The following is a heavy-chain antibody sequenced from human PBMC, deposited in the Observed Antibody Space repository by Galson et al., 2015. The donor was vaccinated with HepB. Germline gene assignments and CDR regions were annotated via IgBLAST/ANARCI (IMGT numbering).Heavy chain of an antibody. Sequence: SLRLSCAASGFTFSGYGMHWVRQAPGKGLEWVALIWYDGSNKYYADSVKGRFTISRDNSKNTLYLQMNSLRAEDTAVYYCARDWEYWSSVYYSLGYWGQGTLVTVSS. CDR1: GFTFSGYG. D-gene: IGHD3-22*01. CDR2: IWYDGSNK. J-gene: IGHJ4*02. V-gene: IGHV3-33*01. CDR3: ARDWEYWSSVYYSLGY.